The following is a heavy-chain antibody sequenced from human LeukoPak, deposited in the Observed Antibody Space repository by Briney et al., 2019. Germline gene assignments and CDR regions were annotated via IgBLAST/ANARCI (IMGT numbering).Heavy chain of an antibody. CDR2: MNPNSGNT. CDR3: ARYPYDSSGSSAFDI. V-gene: IGHV1-8*01. J-gene: IGHJ3*02. D-gene: IGHD3-22*01. CDR1: GYTFTSYD. Sequence: ASVKVSCKASGYTFTSYDINWVRQATGRGLEWMGWMNPNSGNTGYAQKFQGRVTMTRNTSISTAYMELSSLRSEDTAVYYCARYPYDSSGSSAFDIWGQGTMVTVSS.